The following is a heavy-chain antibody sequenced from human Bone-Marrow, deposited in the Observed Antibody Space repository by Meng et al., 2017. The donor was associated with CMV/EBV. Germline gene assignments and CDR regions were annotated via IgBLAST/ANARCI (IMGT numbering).Heavy chain of an antibody. CDR2: IYYSGST. Sequence: SETLSLTCTVSGGSISSYFWNWIRQPPGKGLEWIGYIYYSGSTNYNPSLKSRVTISVDTSKNQFSLKLSSVTAADTAVYYCARVSGWGFDPWGQGTLVTVSS. V-gene: IGHV4-59*01. J-gene: IGHJ5*02. CDR3: ARVSGWGFDP. D-gene: IGHD1-26*01. CDR1: GGSISSYF.